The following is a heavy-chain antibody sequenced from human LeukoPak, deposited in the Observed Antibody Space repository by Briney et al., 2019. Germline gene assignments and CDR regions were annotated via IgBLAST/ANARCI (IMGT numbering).Heavy chain of an antibody. Sequence: PGGSLRLSCAASGFTFSNYWMSWVRQAPGKGLEWVANIKQDGSNQYYVDSVKGRFTISRDNAKNSLYLQMNSLRAEDTAVYYCARARPNGEDYWGQGTLVTVSS. V-gene: IGHV3-7*01. CDR1: GFTFSNYW. J-gene: IGHJ4*02. D-gene: IGHD7-27*01. CDR3: ARARPNGEDY. CDR2: IKQDGSNQ.